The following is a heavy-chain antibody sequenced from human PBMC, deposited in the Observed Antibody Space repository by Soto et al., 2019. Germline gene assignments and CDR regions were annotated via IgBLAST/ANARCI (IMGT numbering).Heavy chain of an antibody. CDR3: ARVGRGGGCNSRSPPDY. D-gene: IGHD4-4*01. Sequence: QVQLVQSGAEVKKPGASVKVSCKASGYTFTSYGISWVRQAPGQGLERMGWISAYNGNTNYAQKLQGRVTMTTDTSTSTAYMELRSLRSDDTAVYYCARVGRGGGCNSRSPPDYWGQGTLVTVSS. J-gene: IGHJ4*02. CDR1: GYTFTSYG. CDR2: ISAYNGNT. V-gene: IGHV1-18*01.